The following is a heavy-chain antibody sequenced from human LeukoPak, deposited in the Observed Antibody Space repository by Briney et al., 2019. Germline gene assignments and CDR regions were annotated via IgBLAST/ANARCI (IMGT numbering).Heavy chain of an antibody. V-gene: IGHV1-18*01. D-gene: IGHD3-22*01. J-gene: IGHJ3*02. CDR2: ISAYNGNT. Sequence: ASVKVSCKASGGTFSSYGISWVRQAPGQGLEWMGWISAYNGNTNYAQKLQGRVTMTTDTSTSTAYMELRSLRSDDTAVYYCARDRHQYYYDSSGYYPDAFDIWGQGTMVTVSS. CDR3: ARDRHQYYYDSSGYYPDAFDI. CDR1: GGTFSSYG.